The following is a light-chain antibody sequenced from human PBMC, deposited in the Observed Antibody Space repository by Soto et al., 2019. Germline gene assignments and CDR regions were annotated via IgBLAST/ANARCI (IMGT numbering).Light chain of an antibody. CDR2: DVS. Sequence: QSVLPQPASVSGSAGQSITISCTGTSSDIGIFNYVSWYQQHPGKAPKLMIYDVSNRPSGVSDRFSGSKSGNTASLTISGLQTEDKADYYCGSYTNTTTSFATGTKVTVL. J-gene: IGLJ1*01. CDR3: GSYTNTTTS. CDR1: SSDIGIFNY. V-gene: IGLV2-14*01.